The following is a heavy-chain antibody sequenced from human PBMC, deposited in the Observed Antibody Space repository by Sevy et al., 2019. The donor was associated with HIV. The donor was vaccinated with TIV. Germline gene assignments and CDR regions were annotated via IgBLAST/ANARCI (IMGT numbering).Heavy chain of an antibody. V-gene: IGHV3-23*01. CDR2: TRTTGIST. J-gene: IGHJ4*02. D-gene: IGHD3-3*02. Sequence: GGSLRLSCVASGFSFDNHAMMWFRQPPGKGLEWVSTTRTTGISTFYANSVRGRFIISRDNSKSTLYLEMNSLRVEDTALYYCARGWPIHLWGQGTLVTVSS. CDR3: ARGWPIHL. CDR1: GFSFDNHA.